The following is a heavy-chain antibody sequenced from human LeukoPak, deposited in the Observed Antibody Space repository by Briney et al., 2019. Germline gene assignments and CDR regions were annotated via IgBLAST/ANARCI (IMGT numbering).Heavy chain of an antibody. CDR2: ISYDGSNK. J-gene: IGHJ2*01. CDR1: GFTFSSYA. V-gene: IGHV3-30-3*01. Sequence: QAGGSLRLSCAASGFTFSSYAMHWVRQAPGKGLEWVAVISYDGSNKYYADSVKGRFTISRDNSKNTLYLQMNSLRAEDTAVYYCAKGPTLNYWYFDLWGRGTLVTVSS. CDR3: AKGPTLNYWYFDL.